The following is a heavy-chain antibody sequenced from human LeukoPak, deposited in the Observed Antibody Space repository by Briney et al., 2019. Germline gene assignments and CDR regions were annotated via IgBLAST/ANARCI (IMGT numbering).Heavy chain of an antibody. CDR1: GFTFSSYG. D-gene: IGHD3-10*01. V-gene: IGHV3-30*02. CDR2: IRYDGSNK. CDR3: ATGRGFYYYMDV. Sequence: GGSLRLSCAASGFTFSSYGMHWVRQAPGKGLEWVAFIRYDGSNKYYADSVKGRFTISRDNSKNTLYLQMNSLRAEHTAVYYCATGRGFYYYMDVWGKGTTVTIS. J-gene: IGHJ6*03.